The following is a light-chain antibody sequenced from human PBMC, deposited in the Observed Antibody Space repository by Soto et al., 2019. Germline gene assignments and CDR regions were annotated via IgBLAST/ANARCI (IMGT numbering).Light chain of an antibody. V-gene: IGKV3-20*01. CDR3: QQYATTPFT. CDR2: GTS. CDR1: QSVSVNY. Sequence: EIVLTQSPGTLSLFPGERASLSCRASQSVSVNYLAWYQQKPGQAPRLLIRGTSSRATGIPDRFSGSGSGTDFTLTISRLEPEDFAVYYCQQYATTPFTFGPGTKVDIK. J-gene: IGKJ3*01.